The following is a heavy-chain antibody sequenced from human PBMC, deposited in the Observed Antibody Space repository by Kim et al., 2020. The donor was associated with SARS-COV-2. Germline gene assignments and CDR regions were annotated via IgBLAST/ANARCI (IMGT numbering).Heavy chain of an antibody. J-gene: IGHJ4*02. CDR3: AIGGTNHLAQV. V-gene: IGHV4-59*13. CDR2: VYSSGST. Sequence: SETLSLTCIVSCGSISSYYWNWIRQPPGKGLEWIGFVYSSGSTNYNPSLTTRVTISLDMSNNQFSLKLSSVTAADTAEYYCAIGGTNHLAQVWGQGTLVT. CDR1: CGSISSYY.